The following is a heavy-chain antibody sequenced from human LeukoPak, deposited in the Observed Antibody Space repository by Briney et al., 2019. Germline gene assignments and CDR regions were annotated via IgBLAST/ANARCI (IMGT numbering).Heavy chain of an antibody. D-gene: IGHD5-24*01. Sequence: PGGSLRLSCAASGFSFSSYSMSWVRQAPGKGLEWVSLISGSGSTALYADSVKGRCTISRDNSKNTVVLQMNSLRGDDTAVYYCAKSGYNRFDYWGQGTLVTVSS. V-gene: IGHV3-23*01. CDR3: AKSGYNRFDY. CDR1: GFSFSSYS. J-gene: IGHJ4*02. CDR2: ISGSGSTA.